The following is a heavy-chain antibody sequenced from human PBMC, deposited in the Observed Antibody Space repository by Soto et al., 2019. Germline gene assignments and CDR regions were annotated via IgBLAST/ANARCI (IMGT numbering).Heavy chain of an antibody. J-gene: IGHJ5*02. CDR1: GYSIISGYY. Sequence: SETLFLTCAFSGYSIISGYYWGWIRQPPGKGLEWIGSIYHSGSTYYNPSLKSRVTISVDTSKNQFSLKLSSVTAADTAVYYCARAAYCSGGSCYPGWFDPWGQGTLVTVSS. D-gene: IGHD2-15*01. V-gene: IGHV4-38-2*01. CDR2: IYHSGST. CDR3: ARAAYCSGGSCYPGWFDP.